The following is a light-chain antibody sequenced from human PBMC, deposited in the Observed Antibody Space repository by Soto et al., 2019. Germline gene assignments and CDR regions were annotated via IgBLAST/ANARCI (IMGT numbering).Light chain of an antibody. CDR2: EVV. V-gene: IGLV2-8*01. CDR1: KNDVGFYDF. CDR3: KSYAGGKTYV. J-gene: IGLJ1*01. Sequence: QSVLTQPPSASGSPGQSVTISCTGTKNDVGFYDFVSWYQHHPGKAPRLIIYEVVQRPSGVPDRFSGSKSGNKASLTVSGLQAADEADYFCKSYAGGKTYVFGSGNKGTVL.